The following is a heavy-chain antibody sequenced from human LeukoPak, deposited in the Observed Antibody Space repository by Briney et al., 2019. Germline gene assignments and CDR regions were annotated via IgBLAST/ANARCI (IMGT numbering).Heavy chain of an antibody. V-gene: IGHV4-59*12. D-gene: IGHD3-10*01. CDR2: IYYSGST. J-gene: IGHJ5*02. Sequence: SETLSLTCTVSGGSISSYYWSWIRQPPGKGLEWIGYIYYSGSTNYNPSLKSRVTISVDKSKNQFSLKLSSVTAADTAVYYCARGYYYGSGSLYWFDPWGQGTLVTVSS. CDR3: ARGYYYGSGSLYWFDP. CDR1: GGSISSYY.